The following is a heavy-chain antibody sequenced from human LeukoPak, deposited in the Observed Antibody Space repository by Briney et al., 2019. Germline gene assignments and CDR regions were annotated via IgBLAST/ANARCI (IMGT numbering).Heavy chain of an antibody. V-gene: IGHV3-13*01. CDR3: ARVAKERVVGVYYFDY. Sequence: GGSLRLSCAASGFTFSDYDMLWLRQSTGKGLEWVSAIGTAGDTYYTGSVKGRFTISRENAKNSLYLQMNSLRAGDTVVYYCARVAKERVVGVYYFDYWGQGTLVSVSS. CDR2: IGTAGDT. CDR1: GFTFSDYD. D-gene: IGHD1-1*01. J-gene: IGHJ4*02.